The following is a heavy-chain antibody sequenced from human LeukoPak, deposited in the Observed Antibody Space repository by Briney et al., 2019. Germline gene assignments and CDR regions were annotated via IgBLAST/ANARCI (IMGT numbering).Heavy chain of an antibody. CDR3: ARSSFLLRFLEWFFDY. CDR1: GFTFSSYS. Sequence: GSLRLSCAASGFTFSSYSMNWVRQAPGKGLEWVSSISSSSSYIYYADSVKGRFTISRDNAKNSLYLQMNSLRAEDTAVYYCARSSFLLRFLEWFFDYWGQGTLVTVSS. J-gene: IGHJ4*02. CDR2: ISSSSSYI. D-gene: IGHD3-3*01. V-gene: IGHV3-21*01.